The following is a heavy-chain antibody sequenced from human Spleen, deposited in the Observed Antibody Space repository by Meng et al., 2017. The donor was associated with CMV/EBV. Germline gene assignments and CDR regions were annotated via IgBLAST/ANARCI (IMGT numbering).Heavy chain of an antibody. Sequence: GSLRLSCTVSGGSISSSSYYWGWIRQPPGKGLEWIGSIYYSGSTYYNPSLKSRVTISVDTSKNQFSLSLSSVTAADTAVYYCASVRVIRLQGLATYYFGMDVWGQGTPVTVSS. J-gene: IGHJ6*02. CDR3: ASVRVIRLQGLATYYFGMDV. D-gene: IGHD3/OR15-3a*01. CDR2: IYYSGST. V-gene: IGHV4-39*07. CDR1: GGSISSSSYY.